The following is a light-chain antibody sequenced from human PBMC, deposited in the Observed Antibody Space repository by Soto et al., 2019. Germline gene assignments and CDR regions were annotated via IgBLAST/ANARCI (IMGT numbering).Light chain of an antibody. CDR1: RSDVGGYNY. J-gene: IGLJ1*01. Sequence: QSALTSPASIAGSSGLSVTISCTGTRSDVGGYNYVSWYQQHPGKAPKLMIYDVSNRPSGVSNRFSGSKSGNTASPAISGLQAEDEADYYCSSYTSSSTYVFGTGTKVTVL. V-gene: IGLV2-14*01. CDR2: DVS. CDR3: SSYTSSSTYV.